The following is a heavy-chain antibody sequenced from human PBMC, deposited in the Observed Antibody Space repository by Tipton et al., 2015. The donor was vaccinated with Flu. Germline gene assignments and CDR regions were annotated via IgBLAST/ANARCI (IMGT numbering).Heavy chain of an antibody. V-gene: IGHV4-38-2*01. CDR1: GYSISGGYY. J-gene: IGHJ4*02. Sequence: TLFLTCVVSGYSISGGYYWGWVRQPPGKGLEWIGTIYHSGSTYHNPSLKSRVTISVDTSKNQFSLKLSSVTAADTAVYYCARHTGDSVRGIIDYWGQGTLVTVSS. CDR3: ARHTGDSVRGIIDY. CDR2: IYHSGST. D-gene: IGHD3-10*02.